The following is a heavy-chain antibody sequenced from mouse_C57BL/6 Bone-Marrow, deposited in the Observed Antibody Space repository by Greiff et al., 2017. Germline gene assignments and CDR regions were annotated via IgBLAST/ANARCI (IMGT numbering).Heavy chain of an antibody. CDR2: IDPEIGDT. J-gene: IGHJ2*01. Sequence: VQLKESGAELVRPGASVKLSCTASGFNFKDDYIHWVKQRPEQGLEWIGWIDPEIGDTESDSKFQGKATITSATSSNTAYLQLSSLTSEDAAVYYCSSFDGNYFDFWGQGTPLTVAS. D-gene: IGHD2-3*01. V-gene: IGHV14-4*01. CDR1: GFNFKDDY. CDR3: SSFDGNYFDF.